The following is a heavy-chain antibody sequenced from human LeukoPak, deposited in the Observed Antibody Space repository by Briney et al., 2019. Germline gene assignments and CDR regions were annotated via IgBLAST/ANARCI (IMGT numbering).Heavy chain of an antibody. J-gene: IGHJ3*02. CDR2: INPSGGGT. CDR3: ARGRYLNAFDI. CDR1: GYTFTSYY. Sequence: ASAKDSCKASGYTFTSYYMHSVRQAPGQGLEWMGIINPSGGGTSHAQKFQGRVTMTRDTSPSTVYMELSSLRSEDTAVYYCARGRYLNAFDIWGQGTMVTVSS. D-gene: IGHD1-14*01. V-gene: IGHV1-46*01.